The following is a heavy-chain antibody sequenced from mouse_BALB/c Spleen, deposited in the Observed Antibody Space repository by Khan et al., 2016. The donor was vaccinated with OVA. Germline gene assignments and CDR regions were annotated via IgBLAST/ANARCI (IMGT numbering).Heavy chain of an antibody. CDR2: ISSGGDYT. Sequence: EVELVESGGHLVKPGGSLKVSCAASGFTFSAYSMSWVRQTPDKRLEWVATISSGGDYTYYPDNVKGRFTISRDNAKNTLYLQMSSLKSEDTAMYYCASHLTGSFTYWGQGTLVTVSA. CDR1: GFTFSAYS. J-gene: IGHJ3*01. CDR3: ASHLTGSFTY. V-gene: IGHV5-6*01. D-gene: IGHD4-1*01.